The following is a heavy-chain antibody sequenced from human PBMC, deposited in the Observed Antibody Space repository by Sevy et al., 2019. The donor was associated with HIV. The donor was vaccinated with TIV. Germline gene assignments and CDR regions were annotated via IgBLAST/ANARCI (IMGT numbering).Heavy chain of an antibody. J-gene: IGHJ4*02. D-gene: IGHD6-19*01. CDR3: ARVYSSGWYNDY. CDR2: ISYDGSNK. Sequence: GGSLRLSCAASGFTFSSYAMHWVRQAPGKGLEWVAVISYDGSNKYYADSVKGRFTISRDNFKNTLYLQMNSLRAVDSGVYYCARVYSSGWYNDYWGQGTLVTVSS. V-gene: IGHV3-30-3*01. CDR1: GFTFSSYA.